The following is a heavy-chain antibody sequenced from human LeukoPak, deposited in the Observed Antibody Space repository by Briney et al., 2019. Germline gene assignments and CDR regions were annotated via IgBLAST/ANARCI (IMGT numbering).Heavy chain of an antibody. CDR3: ARRMYYYDSSGEFDI. J-gene: IGHJ3*02. CDR2: INHSGST. D-gene: IGHD3-22*01. Sequence: PSETLSLTCAVYGGSFSGYYWSLIRQPPGKGLEWIGEINHSGSTNYNPSLKSRVTISVDTSKNQFSLKLSSMTAADTAVYYCARRMYYYDSSGEFDIWGQGTMVTVSS. CDR1: GGSFSGYY. V-gene: IGHV4-34*01.